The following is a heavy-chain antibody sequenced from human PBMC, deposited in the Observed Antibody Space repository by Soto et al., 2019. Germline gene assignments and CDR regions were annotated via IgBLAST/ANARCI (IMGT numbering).Heavy chain of an antibody. Sequence: QVQLVESGGGVVQPGRSLRLSCAASGFTFSSYAMQWVRQAPGKGLEWVAVISYDGSNKYYADSVKGRFTISRDNSKNTLYLQMTSLRAEDTAVYYCARDRLRYNWNDFPYYYYGMDVWGQGTTVTVSS. CDR1: GFTFSSYA. CDR2: ISYDGSNK. J-gene: IGHJ6*02. CDR3: ARDRLRYNWNDFPYYYYGMDV. D-gene: IGHD1-1*01. V-gene: IGHV3-30-3*01.